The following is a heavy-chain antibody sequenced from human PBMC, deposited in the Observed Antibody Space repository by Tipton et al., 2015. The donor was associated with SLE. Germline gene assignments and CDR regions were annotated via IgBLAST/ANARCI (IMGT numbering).Heavy chain of an antibody. J-gene: IGHJ6*02. CDR3: ARGNDYYYYYGMDV. CDR1: GGSISSGGYY. V-gene: IGHV4-31*03. Sequence: TLSLTCTVSGGSISSGGYYWSWIRQHPGKGLGWIGYIYYSGSTYYNPSLKSRVTISVDTSKNQFSLKLSSVTAADTAVYYCARGNDYYYYYGMDVWGQGTTVTVSS. CDR2: IYYSGST. D-gene: IGHD1-1*01.